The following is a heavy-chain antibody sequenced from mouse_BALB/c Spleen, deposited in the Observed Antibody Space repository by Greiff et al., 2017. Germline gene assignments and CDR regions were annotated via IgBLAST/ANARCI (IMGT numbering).Heavy chain of an antibody. CDR1: GFTFSSYA. Sequence: EVKLMESGGGLVKPGGSLKLSCAASGFTFSSYAMSWVRQTPEKRLEWVASISSGGSTYYPDSVKGRFTISRDNARNILYLQMSSLRSEDTAMYYCARDGLRRWYFDVWGAGTTVTVSS. J-gene: IGHJ1*01. CDR2: ISSGGST. D-gene: IGHD3-1*01. V-gene: IGHV5-6-5*01. CDR3: ARDGLRRWYFDV.